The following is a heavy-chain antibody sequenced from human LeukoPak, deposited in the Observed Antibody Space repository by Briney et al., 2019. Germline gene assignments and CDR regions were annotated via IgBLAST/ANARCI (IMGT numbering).Heavy chain of an antibody. V-gene: IGHV3-33*01. J-gene: IGHJ4*02. CDR2: IWYDGSNK. Sequence: GGSLRLSCAASGFAFSNYGMHWVRQAPGKGLEWVAVIWYDGSNKYYADSVKGRFIISRDNSKNTLYLQMNSLRAEGTAVYYCARDISGYYYFDYWGQGTLVTVSS. D-gene: IGHD3-22*01. CDR3: ARDISGYYYFDY. CDR1: GFAFSNYG.